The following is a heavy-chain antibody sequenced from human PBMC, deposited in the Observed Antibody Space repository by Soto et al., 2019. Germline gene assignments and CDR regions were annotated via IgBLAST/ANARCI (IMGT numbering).Heavy chain of an antibody. V-gene: IGHV3-33*01. CDR1: GFTFSSHG. D-gene: IGHD1-1*01. Sequence: PGGSLRLSCAASGFTFSSHGMHWVRQPPGKGLEWVAVIWYDGSNKYYADSVKGRFIISXXXSXXXXXLXXNXXRPXDTAVYYCARWHDNRKIDPWGQGTLVTVSS. J-gene: IGHJ5*02. CDR3: ARWHDNRKIDP. CDR2: IWYDGSNK.